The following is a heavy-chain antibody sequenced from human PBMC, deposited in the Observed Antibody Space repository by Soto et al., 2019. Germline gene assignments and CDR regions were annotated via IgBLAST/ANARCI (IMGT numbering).Heavy chain of an antibody. V-gene: IGHV1-2*04. J-gene: IGHJ6*03. CDR2: INPNSGGT. CDR1: GYTFTGYY. D-gene: IGHD3-3*01. Sequence: ASVKVSCKASGYTFTGYYMHWVRQAPGQGLEWMGWINPNSGGTNYAQKFQGWVTMTRDTSISTAYMELSRLRSDDTAVYYCARGRPDYDFWSGYSKYYYYMDVWGKGTTVTVSS. CDR3: ARGRPDYDFWSGYSKYYYYMDV.